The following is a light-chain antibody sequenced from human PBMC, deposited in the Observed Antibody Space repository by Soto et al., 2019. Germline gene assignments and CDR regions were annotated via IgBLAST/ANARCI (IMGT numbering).Light chain of an antibody. CDR2: RNS. CDR3: AAWDDSLSGWV. V-gene: IGLV1-47*01. Sequence: QPVLTQPPSASGTPGQRVTISCSGSSSNIVTNHVYWYQHLPGTAPKLLIYRNSLRPSEVPDRFSGSKSGTSASLAISGIRSEDEADYYCAAWDDSLSGWVFGGGTKLTVL. CDR1: SSNIVTNH. J-gene: IGLJ3*02.